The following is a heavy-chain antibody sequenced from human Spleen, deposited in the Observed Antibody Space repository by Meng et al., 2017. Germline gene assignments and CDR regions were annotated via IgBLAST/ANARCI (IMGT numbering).Heavy chain of an antibody. J-gene: IGHJ4*02. D-gene: IGHD4-11*01. V-gene: IGHV4-34*01. CDR2: INHSGST. CDR1: GGSFNADY. CDR3: ARGPTTMAHDFDY. Sequence: SQTLSLTCAVHGGSFNADYWSWIRQPPGKGLEWIGEINHSGSTNYKSSLQSRATISVDTSQNNLSLKLSSVTAADSAVYYCARGPTTMAHDFDYWGQGTLVTVSS.